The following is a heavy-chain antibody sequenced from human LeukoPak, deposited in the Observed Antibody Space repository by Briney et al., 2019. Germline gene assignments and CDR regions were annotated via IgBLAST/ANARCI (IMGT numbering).Heavy chain of an antibody. V-gene: IGHV3-11*01. CDR1: GFTFSDYY. CDR2: ISSSGSTI. Sequence: GGSLRLSCAASGFTFSDYYTSWIRQAPGKGLEWVSYISSSGSTIYYADSVKGRFTISRDNSKNTLYLQMNSLRAEDTAVYYCATVYSYGYFIDYWGQGTLVTVSS. D-gene: IGHD5-18*01. J-gene: IGHJ4*02. CDR3: ATVYSYGYFIDY.